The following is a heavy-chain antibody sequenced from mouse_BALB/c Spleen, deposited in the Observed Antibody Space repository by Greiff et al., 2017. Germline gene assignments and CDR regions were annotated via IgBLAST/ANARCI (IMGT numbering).Heavy chain of an antibody. J-gene: IGHJ2*01. V-gene: IGHV5-6-5*01. D-gene: IGHD2-10*02. Sequence: EVMLVESGGGLVKPGGSLKLSCAASGFTFSSYAMSWVRQTPEKRLEWVASISSGGSTYYPDSVKGRFTISRDNARNILYLQMSSLRSEDTAMYYCARPGYGNYGSDYWGQGTTLTVSS. CDR3: ARPGYGNYGSDY. CDR1: GFTFSSYA. CDR2: ISSGGST.